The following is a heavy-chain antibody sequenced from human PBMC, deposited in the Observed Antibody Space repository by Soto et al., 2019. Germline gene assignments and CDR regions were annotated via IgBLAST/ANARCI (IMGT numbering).Heavy chain of an antibody. D-gene: IGHD6-19*01. V-gene: IGHV3-30-3*01. CDR3: ARDQRQWVVRLRVDY. Sequence: QVQLVESGGGVVQPGRSLRLSCAASGFTFSSYAMHWVRQAPGKGLEWVAVISYDGSNKYYADSVKGRFTISRDNSKNTLYLQMNSLRAEDTAVYYCARDQRQWVVRLRVDYWGQGTLVTVSS. CDR2: ISYDGSNK. J-gene: IGHJ4*02. CDR1: GFTFSSYA.